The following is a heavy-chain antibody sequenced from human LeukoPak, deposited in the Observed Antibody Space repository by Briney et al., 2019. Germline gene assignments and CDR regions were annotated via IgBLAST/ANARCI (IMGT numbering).Heavy chain of an antibody. CDR2: VHSGGTT. J-gene: IGHJ4*02. CDR1: GFTVSNNY. D-gene: IGHD5-12*01. CDR3: ARDSDSGYGPFAS. Sequence: GGSLRLSCAASGFTVSNNYISWVRQAPGKGLEWVSVVHSGGTTNYADSVQGRFTISRDNSKTTVYLHMNSLRAEDTAVYYCARDSDSGYGPFASWGQGTLVTVSS. V-gene: IGHV3-53*01.